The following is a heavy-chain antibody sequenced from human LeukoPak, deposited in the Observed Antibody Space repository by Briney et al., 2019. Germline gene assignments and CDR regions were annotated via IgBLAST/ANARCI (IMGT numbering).Heavy chain of an antibody. J-gene: IGHJ6*02. CDR2: IQNSART. CDR3: ATDYSNFYGMDV. D-gene: IGHD4-11*01. Sequence: SETLSLTCTVSGGSVNSGSYFWSWIRQPPGKGLEWIGYIQNSARTNYDPSLESRVTISVDSSKDQFSLRLSSVTAADTAVYYCATDYSNFYGMDVWGQGTTVTVSS. V-gene: IGHV4-61*01. CDR1: GGSVNSGSYF.